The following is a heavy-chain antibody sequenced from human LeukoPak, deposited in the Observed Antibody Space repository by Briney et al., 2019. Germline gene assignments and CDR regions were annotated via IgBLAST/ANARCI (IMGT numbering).Heavy chain of an antibody. CDR2: IYHSGST. D-gene: IGHD3-22*01. V-gene: IGHV4-30-2*01. CDR1: GGSISSGGYS. J-gene: IGHJ4*02. CDR3: ARAYYYDSSGQFDY. Sequence: SETLSLTCAVSGGSISSGGYSWSWIRQPPGKGLEWIGYIYHSGSTYYHPSLKSRVTISVDRSKNQFSLKLSSVTAADTAVYYCARAYYYDSSGQFDYWGQGTLVTVSS.